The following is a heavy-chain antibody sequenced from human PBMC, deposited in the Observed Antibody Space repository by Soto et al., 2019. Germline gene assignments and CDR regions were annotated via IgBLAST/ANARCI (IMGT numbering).Heavy chain of an antibody. J-gene: IGHJ5*01. CDR1: GGSISSGGYS. CDR2: IYHSGST. D-gene: IGHD2-2*01. V-gene: IGHV4-30-2*01. CDR3: ARGRGPYCISTSCYSNWFDC. Sequence: QLQLQESGSGLVKPSQTLSLTCAVSGGSISSGGYSWSWIRQPPGKGLEWIGYIYHSGSTYYNPSLKTRASISVDSSKYQCSLKLSSVTAADPAVYYCARGRGPYCISTSCYSNWFDCMCQGTLVSVPS.